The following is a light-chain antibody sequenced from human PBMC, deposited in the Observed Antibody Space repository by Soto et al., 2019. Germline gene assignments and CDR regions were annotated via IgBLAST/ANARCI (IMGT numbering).Light chain of an antibody. Sequence: EVLLTQSPATLSLCPGERATLSCGASQTVSSNYLAWYQQKPGLAPRLLIYDASTRVTGIPDRFRGSGSGTEFTLTISSLEHEDVAVYYCQQYGDSPRGTFGGGTKVEIK. CDR2: DAS. V-gene: IGKV3D-20*01. CDR3: QQYGDSPRGT. CDR1: QTVSSNY. J-gene: IGKJ4*01.